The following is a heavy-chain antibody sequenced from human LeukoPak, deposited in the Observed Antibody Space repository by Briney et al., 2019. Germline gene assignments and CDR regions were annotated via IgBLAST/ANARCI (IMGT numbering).Heavy chain of an antibody. J-gene: IGHJ5*02. Sequence: WVTLSLTCTVSGVSISVYHWSWIRQPPGKGPEWLGCIYYNGSANYNPSLKSRVTISGDTSKNQFSLKLSSVTAADTAVYYCAKWGVLQYNWFDPWGQGTLVTVSS. CDR3: AKWGVLQYNWFDP. D-gene: IGHD3-10*01. V-gene: IGHV4-59*03. CDR2: IYYNGSA. CDR1: GVSISVYH.